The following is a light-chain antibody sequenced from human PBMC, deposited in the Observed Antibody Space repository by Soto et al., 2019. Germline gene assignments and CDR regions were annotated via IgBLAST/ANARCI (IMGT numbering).Light chain of an antibody. V-gene: IGLV2-14*01. CDR3: SSYKSSSTDGV. CDR1: SSDVGGYDS. J-gene: IGLJ2*01. Sequence: QSALTQPASVSGSPGQSITISCTGTSSDVGGYDSVSWYQQHPGKAPKLRIYEVSNRPSGVSSRFSGSTSGNTAPLTISGLQAEDEADYYCSSYKSSSTDGVFGGGTKLTVL. CDR2: EVS.